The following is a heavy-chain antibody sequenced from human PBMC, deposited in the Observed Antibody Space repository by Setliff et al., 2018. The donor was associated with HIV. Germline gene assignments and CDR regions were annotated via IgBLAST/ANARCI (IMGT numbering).Heavy chain of an antibody. Sequence: SVKVSCKASGYTFTGYYMHWVRQAPGQGLEWMGGIIPIFGTANYAQKFQGRVTITADESTSTAYMELSSLRSEDTAVYYCARGGEKLGRSWYYYYYYMDVWCKGTTVTVSS. D-gene: IGHD6-13*01. J-gene: IGHJ6*03. CDR3: ARGGEKLGRSWYYYYYYMDV. CDR1: GYTFTGYY. CDR2: IIPIFGTA. V-gene: IGHV1-69*13.